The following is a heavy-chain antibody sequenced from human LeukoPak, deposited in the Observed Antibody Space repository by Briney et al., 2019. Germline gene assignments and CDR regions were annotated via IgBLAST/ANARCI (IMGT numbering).Heavy chain of an antibody. D-gene: IGHD2-15*01. V-gene: IGHV3-48*03. J-gene: IGHJ4*02. CDR2: ISSSGTSK. Sequence: GGSLRLSRAASGFTFRDCETNWVRQAPGKGLEWVSYISSSGTSKWYADSLKGRFTISRDNAKNSLFLQMNSLRADDTAVYYCANVVVVAGTGGYWGQGTLVTVSS. CDR3: ANVVVVAGTGGY. CDR1: GFTFRDCE.